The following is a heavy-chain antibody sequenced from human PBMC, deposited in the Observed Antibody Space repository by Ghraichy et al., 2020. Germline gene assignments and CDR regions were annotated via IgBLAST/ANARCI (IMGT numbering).Heavy chain of an antibody. CDR3: ARDGRSCRNTTGCHGFDP. D-gene: IGHD2/OR15-2a*01. J-gene: IGHJ5*02. CDR2: HYKSGSA. CDR1: GASISTGEYY. V-gene: IGHV4-30-4*01. Sequence: SETLSLTCSVSGASISTGEYYWSWLRQTPGKGLEWIGHHYKSGSAFYNPALKSRVNISFDTYTNEFSLNLKSVTAADRAVYFCARDGRSCRNTTGCHGFDPWGQGTLVTVSS.